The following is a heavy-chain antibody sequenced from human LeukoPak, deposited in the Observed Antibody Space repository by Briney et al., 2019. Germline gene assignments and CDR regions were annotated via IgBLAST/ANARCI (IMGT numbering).Heavy chain of an antibody. CDR3: ANSYTDRGSGFDY. CDR1: GYSFASYW. CDR2: IYPGDSDT. Sequence: GESLKISCKGSGYSFASYWIGWVRQMPGKGLEWMGIIYPGDSDTRYSPSFQGQVTISADKSISTAYLQWSSLKASDTAMYYCANSYTDRGSGFDYWGQGTLVTVSS. V-gene: IGHV5-51*01. J-gene: IGHJ4*02. D-gene: IGHD2-2*02.